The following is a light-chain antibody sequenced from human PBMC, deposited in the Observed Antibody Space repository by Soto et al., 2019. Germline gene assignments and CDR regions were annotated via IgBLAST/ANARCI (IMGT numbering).Light chain of an antibody. CDR3: EQYGRPVT. Sequence: IVVALSPATHSISRGALAPPSFRASQSVSSNLAWYQQKPGQAPRLLIYGASTRATGIPARFSGSGSGPDFTFTISRLEPEDFPVCYFEQYGRPVTFGQGTKVDIK. V-gene: IGKV3-15*01. CDR2: GAS. CDR1: QSVSSN. J-gene: IGKJ1*01.